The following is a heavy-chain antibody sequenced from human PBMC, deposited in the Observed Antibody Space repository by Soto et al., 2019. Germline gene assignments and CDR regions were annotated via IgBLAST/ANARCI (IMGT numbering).Heavy chain of an antibody. D-gene: IGHD3-3*01. V-gene: IGHV3-23*01. Sequence: PGGSIRLSRTAAGCNSGGHARSWVRQKPGKGLEWVSAISGSGGSTYYADSVKGRLTISIDVSKNTAYLPMNSQKTEDTAVYYCTRHVSNYDFWSGSPPRYGMGVRGEGTTVTVSS. J-gene: IGHJ6*04. CDR2: ISGSGGST. CDR3: TRHVSNYDFWSGSPPRYGMGV. CDR1: GCNSGGHA.